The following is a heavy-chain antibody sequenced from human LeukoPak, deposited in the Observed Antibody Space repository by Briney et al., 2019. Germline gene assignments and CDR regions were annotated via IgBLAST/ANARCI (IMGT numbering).Heavy chain of an antibody. J-gene: IGHJ4*02. CDR2: IYTSGST. CDR3: ARDRFGDLNYFDY. V-gene: IGHV4-4*07. Sequence: SETLSLTCTVSGGPISSFHWSWIRQPPEKGLEWIGRIYTSGSTNYNPSLKSRVTISADKSTNQFSPKLSSVTAADTAVYYCARDRFGDLNYFDYWGQGTLVTVSS. D-gene: IGHD3-3*01. CDR1: GGPISSFH.